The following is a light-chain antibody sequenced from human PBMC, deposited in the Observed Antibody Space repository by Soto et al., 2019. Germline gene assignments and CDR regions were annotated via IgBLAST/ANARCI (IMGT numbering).Light chain of an antibody. J-gene: IGKJ1*01. Sequence: EILLTQSPATLSLSPGERATLSCRASQSVSSYLAWYQQKPGQAPRLLIYDASKGATGIPGRFSGSGCGTDFTLTISSPEPEDFAVYYCQQRSTRWTFGQGTKVDIK. CDR1: QSVSSY. V-gene: IGKV3-11*01. CDR2: DAS. CDR3: QQRSTRWT.